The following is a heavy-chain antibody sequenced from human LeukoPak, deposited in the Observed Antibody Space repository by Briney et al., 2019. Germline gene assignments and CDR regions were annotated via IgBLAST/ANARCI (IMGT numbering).Heavy chain of an antibody. CDR3: ARDLGRVLRYFDWPLYYYSMDV. CDR1: GGTFSSYA. V-gene: IGHV1-69*05. CDR2: IIPIFGTA. J-gene: IGHJ6*02. Sequence: SVKVSCKASGGTFSSYAISWVRQAPGRGLEWMGGIIPIFGTANYAQKFQGRVTITTDESTSTAYMELSSLRSEDTAVYYCARDLGRVLRYFDWPLYYYSMDVWGQGTTVTVSS. D-gene: IGHD3-9*01.